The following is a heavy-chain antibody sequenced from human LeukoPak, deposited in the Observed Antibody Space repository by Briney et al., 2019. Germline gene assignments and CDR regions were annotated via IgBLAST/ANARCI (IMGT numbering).Heavy chain of an antibody. Sequence: SETLSFTCTVSGGSISYYYWTWIRQSPGKGLEWIGQIYYTGSTYYNPSLKRRVTISVDTSRNQLSLNLTSVTAADTAVYYCARGGTYNDILSFDPWGQGTLVTVSS. CDR1: GGSISYYY. J-gene: IGHJ5*02. CDR3: ARGGTYNDILSFDP. CDR2: IYYTGST. D-gene: IGHD3-9*01. V-gene: IGHV4-59*01.